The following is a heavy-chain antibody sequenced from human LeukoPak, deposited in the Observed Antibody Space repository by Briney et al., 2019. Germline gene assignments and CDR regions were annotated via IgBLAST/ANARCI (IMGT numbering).Heavy chain of an antibody. CDR1: GGTFSSYA. CDR3: ARVRQSYASSGYYDY. V-gene: IGHV1-69*13. J-gene: IGHJ4*01. CDR2: VIPVFDTS. D-gene: IGHD3-22*01. Sequence: SVKDTFMSSGGTFSSYAISWVRQAPGQGLEWMGGVIPVFDTSNYAQKFQGRVTITADESTSTAYMELSSLRSEDTAVYYCARVRQSYASSGYYDYWSHESQVTVSS.